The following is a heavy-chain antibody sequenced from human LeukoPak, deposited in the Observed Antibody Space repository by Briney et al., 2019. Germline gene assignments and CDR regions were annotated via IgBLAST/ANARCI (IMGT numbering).Heavy chain of an antibody. Sequence: KPSETLSLTCGVSGYSISSGYYWGWIRQPPGKGLGWMGSIYHSGSTYYHPSLKSRLTISVDTSKNQFSLRLSSVTAADTAVYYCARVGGPFDIWGQGPMVTVSS. J-gene: IGHJ3*02. V-gene: IGHV4-38-2*01. CDR3: ARVGGPFDI. CDR1: GYSISSGYY. D-gene: IGHD3-16*01. CDR2: IYHSGST.